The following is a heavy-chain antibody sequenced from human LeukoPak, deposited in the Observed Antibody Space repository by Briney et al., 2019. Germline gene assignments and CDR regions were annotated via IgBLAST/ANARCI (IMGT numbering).Heavy chain of an antibody. CDR2: IYYSGST. V-gene: IGHV4-30-4*08. CDR3: ARSLTIFGVVTD. Sequence: WVRQPPGKGLEWIGYIYYSGSTYYNPSLKSRVTISVDTSKNQFSLKLSSVTAADTAVYYCARSLTIFGVVTDWGQGTLVTVSS. J-gene: IGHJ4*02. D-gene: IGHD3-3*01.